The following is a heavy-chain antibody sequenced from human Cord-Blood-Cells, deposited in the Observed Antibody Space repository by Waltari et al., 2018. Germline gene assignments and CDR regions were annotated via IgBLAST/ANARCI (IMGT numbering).Heavy chain of an antibody. CDR1: GYTFTGFY. CDR2: INPNSSGT. D-gene: IGHD1-7*01. J-gene: IGHJ6*02. Sequence: QVQLVQSGAEGKKPRASVKAACTAAGYTFTGFYMHWGRQAPGQGPEWMGWINPNSSGTNYAQKFQGRVTMTRDTSISTAYMELSRLRSDDTTVYYCARDLTGTGVNGMDVWGQGTTVTVSS. CDR3: ARDLTGTGVNGMDV. V-gene: IGHV1-2*02.